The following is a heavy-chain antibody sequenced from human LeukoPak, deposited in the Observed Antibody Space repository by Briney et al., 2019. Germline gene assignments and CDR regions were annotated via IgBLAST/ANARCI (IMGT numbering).Heavy chain of an antibody. CDR3: AKTLVDYYDSSGYYPSGAFDI. Sequence: GGSLRLSCAASGFTVSSNYMSWVRQAPGKGLEWVSVIYSGGSTYYADSVKGRFTISRDNSKNTLYLQMNSLRAEDTAVYYCAKTLVDYYDSSGYYPSGAFDIWGQGTMVTVSP. D-gene: IGHD3-22*01. J-gene: IGHJ3*02. CDR1: GFTVSSNY. CDR2: IYSGGST. V-gene: IGHV3-53*01.